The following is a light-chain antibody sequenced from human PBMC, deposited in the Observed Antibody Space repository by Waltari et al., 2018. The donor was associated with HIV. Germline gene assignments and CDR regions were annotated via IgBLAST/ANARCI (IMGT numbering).Light chain of an antibody. CDR1: SGIIGSYD. V-gene: IGLV6-57*03. CDR3: QSYDVATVV. Sequence: NLMPTPPRPVSGSPGSTVTLFCTRRSGIIGSYDVQWLLHRPASAPTTLIYEDNHRPSGVPDRFSGSIDSYSNSASLTISGLKTEDEADYYCQSYDVATVVFGGGTRLTVL. J-gene: IGLJ2*01. CDR2: EDN.